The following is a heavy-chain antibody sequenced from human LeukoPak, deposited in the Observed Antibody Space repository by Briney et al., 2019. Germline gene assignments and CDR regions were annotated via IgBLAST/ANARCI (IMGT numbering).Heavy chain of an antibody. CDR1: GDSISNTNYY. CDR3: ARHLTYYDFWSGYPNWFDP. D-gene: IGHD3-3*01. V-gene: IGHV4-39*01. CDR2: IYYSGST. Sequence: SETLSLTCSVSGDSISNTNYYWGWIRQPPGKGLEWIGSIYYSGSTYYNPSLKSRVTISVDTSKNQFSLKLSSVTAADTAVYYCARHLTYYDFWSGYPNWFDPWGQGTLVTVSS. J-gene: IGHJ5*02.